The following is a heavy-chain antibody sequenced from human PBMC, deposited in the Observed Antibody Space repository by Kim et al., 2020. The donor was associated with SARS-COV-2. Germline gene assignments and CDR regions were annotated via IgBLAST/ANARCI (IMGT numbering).Heavy chain of an antibody. CDR3: AKATTRDFWSGFDY. Sequence: ADSVKGRFTISRDNSKNTLYLQMNSLRAEDTAVYYCAKATTRDFWSGFDYWGQGTLVTVSS. V-gene: IGHV3-23*01. J-gene: IGHJ4*02. D-gene: IGHD3-3*01.